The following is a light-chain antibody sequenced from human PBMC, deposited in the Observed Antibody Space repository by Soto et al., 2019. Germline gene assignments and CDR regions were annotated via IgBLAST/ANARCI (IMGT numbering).Light chain of an antibody. Sequence: QSALTQPPSASGSPGQSVTISCTGTSSDVGGYDFVSWYQQHPGKDPKILIYEVSKRASGVPDRFSGSKSGNTASLTVSGLQPDDEADYYCNSYGGNTNVVFGGGTKVTVL. CDR2: EVS. V-gene: IGLV2-8*01. J-gene: IGLJ2*01. CDR3: NSYGGNTNVV. CDR1: SSDVGGYDF.